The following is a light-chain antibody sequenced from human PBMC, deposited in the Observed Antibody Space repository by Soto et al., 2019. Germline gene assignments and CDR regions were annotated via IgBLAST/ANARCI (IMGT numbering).Light chain of an antibody. V-gene: IGKV3-20*01. CDR2: AAS. CDR1: QSISSSY. J-gene: IGKJ2*02. Sequence: EIVLTQSPGTLSLSPGEGAALSCRTSQSISSSYLAWYQQKPGQAPRLLIYAASSRATGIPDRCSGSGSGTDFTLTISRLEPEDFAVYYCQLYGGSHMCTFGQGTKLEIK. CDR3: QLYGGSHMCT.